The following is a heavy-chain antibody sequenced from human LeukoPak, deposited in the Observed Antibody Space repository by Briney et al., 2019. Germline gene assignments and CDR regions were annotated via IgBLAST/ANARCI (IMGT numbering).Heavy chain of an antibody. CDR3: AREGSSGY. CDR2: ISPNNGAT. Sequence: AASVKVSCKTSGGGFRDFGIYWVRQAPGQGLEWMGWISPNNGATTYAQKFQGRVIMTRDTSISTAYIELSRLKSDDTAVYFCAREGSSGYWGQGTLVTVSS. J-gene: IGHJ4*02. CDR1: GGGFRDFG. D-gene: IGHD1-26*01. V-gene: IGHV1-2*02.